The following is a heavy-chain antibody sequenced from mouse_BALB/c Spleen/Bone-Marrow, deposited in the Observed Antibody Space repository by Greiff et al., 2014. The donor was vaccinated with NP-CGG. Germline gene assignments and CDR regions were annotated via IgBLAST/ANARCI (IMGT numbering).Heavy chain of an antibody. J-gene: IGHJ2*01. CDR1: GFTFSSFG. D-gene: IGHD2-13*01. V-gene: IGHV5-17*02. CDR2: ISSGSSTF. CDR3: AREGGDYAAVDY. Sequence: EVQRVESGGGLVQPGGSRKLSCAASGFTFSSFGMHWIRQAPEKGLEWVAYISSGSSTFYYADTVKGRFTVSRNNPKNTLFLQMTGLRSEDTAMYCCAREGGDYAAVDYWGQGTTLTVSS.